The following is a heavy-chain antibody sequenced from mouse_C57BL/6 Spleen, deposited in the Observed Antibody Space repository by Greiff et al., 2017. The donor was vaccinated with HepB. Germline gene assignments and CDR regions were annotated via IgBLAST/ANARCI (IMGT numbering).Heavy chain of an antibody. CDR2: IYPGDGDT. J-gene: IGHJ3*01. Sequence: VKLMESGPELVKPGASVKISCKASGYAFSSSWMNWVKQRPGKGLEWIGRIYPGDGDTNYNGKFKGKATLTADKSSSTAYMQLSSLTSEDSAVYFCARDSRFAYWGQGTLVTVSA. V-gene: IGHV1-82*01. CDR1: GYAFSSSW. CDR3: ARDSRFAY.